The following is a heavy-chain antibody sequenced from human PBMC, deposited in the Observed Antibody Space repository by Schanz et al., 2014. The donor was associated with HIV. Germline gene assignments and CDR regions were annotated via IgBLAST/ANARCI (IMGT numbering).Heavy chain of an antibody. CDR2: ISGSGDNT. V-gene: IGHV3-23*01. Sequence: EVQLLESGGGLVQPGGSLRLSCVASGFTFSNYGMSWVRQAPGKGLEWVSAISGSGDNTYYADSVKGRFTMSRDNSKNTLNLQMHSLRVEDTAVYYCAKDLGAGGGSCFDSWGQGTLVTVST. D-gene: IGHD2-15*01. CDR3: AKDLGAGGGSCFDS. CDR1: GFTFSNYG. J-gene: IGHJ4*02.